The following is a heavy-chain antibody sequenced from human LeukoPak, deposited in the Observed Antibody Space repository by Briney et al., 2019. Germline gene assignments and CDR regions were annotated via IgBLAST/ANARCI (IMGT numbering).Heavy chain of an antibody. CDR3: ARAVRRTYGRSTAVYFDY. J-gene: IGHJ4*02. CDR2: ISSSGSTI. Sequence: GGSLRLSCAASGFTFSDYYMSWIRQAPGKGLEWVSYISSSGSTIYYADSLKGRFTISRDNAKNSLYLQMNSLRAEDTAVYYRARAVRRTYGRSTAVYFDYWGQGTLVTVSS. CDR1: GFTFSDYY. D-gene: IGHD3-10*01. V-gene: IGHV3-11*01.